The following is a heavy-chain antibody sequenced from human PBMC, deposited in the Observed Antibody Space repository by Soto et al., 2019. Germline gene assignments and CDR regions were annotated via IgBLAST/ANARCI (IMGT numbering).Heavy chain of an antibody. D-gene: IGHD1-1*01. CDR1: GGTFSSYA. J-gene: IGHJ6*02. CDR3: ARDGGTETTVNYYGMDG. CDR2: IIPIFGTA. Sequence: QVQQVQSGAEVKKPGSSVKVSCKASGGTFSSYAISWVRQAPGQGLEWMGGIIPIFGTANYAQKFQGRVTITADKSPSTAYMELSSRSSEDTAVYYCARDGGTETTVNYYGMDGWGQGTTVTVSS. V-gene: IGHV1-69*06.